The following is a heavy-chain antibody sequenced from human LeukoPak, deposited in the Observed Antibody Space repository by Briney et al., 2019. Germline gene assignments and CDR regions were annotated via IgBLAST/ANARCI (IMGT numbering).Heavy chain of an antibody. J-gene: IGHJ5*02. V-gene: IGHV4-38-2*01. CDR1: GYSISSGYY. D-gene: IGHD3-10*01. Sequence: SETLSLTCAVSGYSISSGYYWGWIRQPPGKGLEWIGGIYHSGSTYYNPSLKSRVTISVDTSKNQFSLKLSSVTAADTAVYYCARVELWFDGNWFDPWGQGTLVTVSS. CDR3: ARVELWFDGNWFDP. CDR2: IYHSGST.